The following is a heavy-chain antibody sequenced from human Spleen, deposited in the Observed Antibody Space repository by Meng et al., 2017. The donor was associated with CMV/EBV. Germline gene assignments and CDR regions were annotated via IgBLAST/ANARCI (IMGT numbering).Heavy chain of an antibody. V-gene: IGHV3-30-3*01. Sequence: GESLKISCAASGFSFSTYPMRWVRQAPGKGLEWVAFISSDGSNKQYADSVKGRFTISRDNSKDTLFLQMNSLRPEDTAIYYCARDTADSPPALDYWGQGTLVTVSS. CDR2: ISSDGSNK. CDR1: GFSFSTYP. D-gene: IGHD2-21*02. CDR3: ARDTADSPPALDY. J-gene: IGHJ4*02.